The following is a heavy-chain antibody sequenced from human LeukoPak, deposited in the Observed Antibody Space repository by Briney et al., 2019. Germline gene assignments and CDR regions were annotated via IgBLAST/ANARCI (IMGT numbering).Heavy chain of an antibody. CDR1: GFTFTDYG. CDR3: ARRVVVVAARALDY. Sequence: GGSLRLSCAASGFTFTDYGMHWVRQAPGKGLEWVAFIRFDGSNKYYADSVKGRFTISRDNSKNTLYLQINSLRTEDTAVYYCARRVVVVAARALDYWGQGTLVTVSS. CDR2: IRFDGSNK. D-gene: IGHD2-15*01. J-gene: IGHJ4*02. V-gene: IGHV3-30*02.